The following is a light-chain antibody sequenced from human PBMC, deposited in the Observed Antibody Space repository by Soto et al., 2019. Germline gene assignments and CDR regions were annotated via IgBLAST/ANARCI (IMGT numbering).Light chain of an antibody. CDR1: QRIGSY. J-gene: IGKJ3*01. CDR2: GAS. CDR3: QQNNNSPAFT. Sequence: EIEMTLSPCSMSAPVGGRVNIICRISQRIGSYLNWYQQKFGKAPRLLIYGASNLQSGVPSRFIGAGSGTNFTFTISSLQPEDFGIYYCQQNNNSPAFTFGPGTRLEIK. V-gene: IGKV1-39*01.